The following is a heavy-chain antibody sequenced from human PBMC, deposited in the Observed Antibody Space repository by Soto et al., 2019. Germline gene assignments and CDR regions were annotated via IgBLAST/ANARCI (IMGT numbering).Heavy chain of an antibody. Sequence: KPSETLSLTCTVSGGSVSSGSYYWSWIRQPPGKGLEWIGYIYYSGSTNYNPSLKSRVTISVDTSKNQFSLKLSSVTAADTAVYYCARTGEVFWSGYIYYYYGMDVWRQGTTVTVSS. CDR2: IYYSGST. CDR3: ARTGEVFWSGYIYYYYGMDV. CDR1: GGSVSSGSYY. V-gene: IGHV4-61*01. D-gene: IGHD3-3*01. J-gene: IGHJ6*02.